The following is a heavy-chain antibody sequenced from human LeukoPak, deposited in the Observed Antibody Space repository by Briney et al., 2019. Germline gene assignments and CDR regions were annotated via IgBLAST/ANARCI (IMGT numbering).Heavy chain of an antibody. J-gene: IGHJ3*02. D-gene: IGHD3-22*01. CDR1: GGTFSSYA. CDR2: IIPIFGTA. CDR3: ARVTDYDSSAHDAFDI. V-gene: IGHV1-69*01. Sequence: GSSVKVSCKASGGTFSSYAISWVRQAPGQGLEWMGGIIPIFGTANYAQKFQGRVTITADESTSTAYMELSSLRSEDTAVYYCARVTDYDSSAHDAFDIWGQGTIVTVSS.